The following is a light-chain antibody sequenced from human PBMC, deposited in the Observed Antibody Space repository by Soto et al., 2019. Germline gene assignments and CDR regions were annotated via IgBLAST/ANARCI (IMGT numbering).Light chain of an antibody. Sequence: ENVLAQSPDTLSLSPGERATLSCRASQRVDNNYLAWYQQKPGQAPRLLIFGASTRATGIPARFSGSGSGTDFTLTISRLEPEDFAVFYCQHYDSLPITFGQGTRLEI. V-gene: IGKV3-20*01. J-gene: IGKJ5*01. CDR1: QRVDNNY. CDR2: GAS. CDR3: QHYDSLPIT.